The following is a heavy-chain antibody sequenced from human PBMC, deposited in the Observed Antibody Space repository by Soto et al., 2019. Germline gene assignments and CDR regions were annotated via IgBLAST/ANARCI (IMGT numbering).Heavy chain of an antibody. CDR2: INAGNGNT. Sequence: RASVKVSCKASGYTFTSYAMHWVRQAPGQRLEWMGWINAGNGNTKYSQKFQGRVTITRDTSASTAYMELSSLRSEDTAVYYCARDQARYSNPRNFDYWGQGTLVTVSS. D-gene: IGHD4-4*01. CDR1: GYTFTSYA. CDR3: ARDQARYSNPRNFDY. J-gene: IGHJ4*02. V-gene: IGHV1-3*01.